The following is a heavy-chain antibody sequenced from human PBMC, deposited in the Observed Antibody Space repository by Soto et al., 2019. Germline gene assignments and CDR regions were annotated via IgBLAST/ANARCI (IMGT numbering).Heavy chain of an antibody. V-gene: IGHV3-30*18. J-gene: IGHJ6*02. D-gene: IGHD3-10*01. CDR2: ISYDGSNK. CDR3: AKDQYGSGSYYYYYYGMDV. Sequence: QVQLVESGGGVVQPGRSLRLSCAASGFTLSSYGMHRVRQAPGKGLEWVAVISYDGSNKYYADSVKGRFTISRDNSKNTLYLQMNSLRAEDTAVYYCAKDQYGSGSYYYYYYGMDVWGQGTTVTVSS. CDR1: GFTLSSYG.